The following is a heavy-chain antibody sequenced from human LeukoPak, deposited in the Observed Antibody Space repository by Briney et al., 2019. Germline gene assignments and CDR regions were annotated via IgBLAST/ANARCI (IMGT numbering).Heavy chain of an antibody. CDR1: GFILSSHA. D-gene: IGHD6-6*01. V-gene: IGHV3-30*02. J-gene: IGHJ4*02. CDR3: TSSSHDY. CDR2: IRYDGSNK. Sequence: GGSLRLSCAASGFILSSHAMHWVRQAPGKGLKWAAFIRYDGSNKYYADSAKGRFTISRDNSKNTLYLQMNSLRPEDTAVYYCTSSSHDYWGQGTLVTVSS.